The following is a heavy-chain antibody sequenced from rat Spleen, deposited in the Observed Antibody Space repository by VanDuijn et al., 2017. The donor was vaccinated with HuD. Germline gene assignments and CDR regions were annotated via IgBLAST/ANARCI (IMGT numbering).Heavy chain of an antibody. V-gene: IGHV3-3*01. D-gene: IGHD1-6*01. CDR3: ARSAILRIVRDVMDA. J-gene: IGHJ4*01. CDR1: GNSIANGYR. CDR2: IDSAGST. Sequence: VQLQESGPGLVKPSQSLSLTCSVTGNSIANGYRLNWIRKFPGNKLEWMGYIDSAGSTNYNPSLKSRISITRDTSKNQFFLQVNSVTTEDTATYYCARSAILRIVRDVMDAWGQGTSVTVSS.